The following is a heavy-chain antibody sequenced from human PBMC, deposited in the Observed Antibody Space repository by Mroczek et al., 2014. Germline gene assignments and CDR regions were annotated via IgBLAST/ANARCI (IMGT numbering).Heavy chain of an antibody. CDR3: ARSPRVGVVVVAASYGMDV. J-gene: IGHJ6*02. CDR2: IYYSGST. D-gene: IGHD2-15*01. CDR1: GGSISSGGYY. Sequence: QVQLQQWGPGLVKPSQTLSLTCTVSGGSISSGGYYWSWIRQHPGKGLEWIGYIYYSGSTYYNPSLKSRVTISVDTSKNQFSLKLSSVTAADTAVYYCARSPRVGVVVVAASYGMDVWGQGTTVTVSS. V-gene: IGHV4-31*03.